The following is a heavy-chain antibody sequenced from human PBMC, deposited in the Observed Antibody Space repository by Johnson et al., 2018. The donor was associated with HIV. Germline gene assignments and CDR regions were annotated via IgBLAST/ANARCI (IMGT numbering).Heavy chain of an antibody. J-gene: IGHJ3*02. Sequence: VQLVESGGGVVQPGRSLRLSCVGSGFTFSDHYMSWVRQAPGKGLEWVSFISSSGSTIYYSDSVKGRFTISRDNAKNSLYLQMNSLRAEDTAVYYCARVTNDAFDIWGQGTMVTVSS. CDR1: GFTFSDHY. CDR3: ARVTNDAFDI. CDR2: ISSSGSTI. V-gene: IGHV3-11*04.